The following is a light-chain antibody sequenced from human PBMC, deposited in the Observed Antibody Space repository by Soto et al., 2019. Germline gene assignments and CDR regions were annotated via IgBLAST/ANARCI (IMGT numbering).Light chain of an antibody. J-gene: IGKJ2*01. CDR2: DAS. V-gene: IGKV1-5*01. CDR1: QSISRW. CDR3: QQYNNYSPLYT. Sequence: DLPMTQSPSTLSASVGDRVTITCRASQSISRWLAWYQQKPGKAPKLLIFDASTLETGVPSRFSGSGSGTEFTLTINNLQPDDFATYYCQQYNNYSPLYTFGQGTKLEIK.